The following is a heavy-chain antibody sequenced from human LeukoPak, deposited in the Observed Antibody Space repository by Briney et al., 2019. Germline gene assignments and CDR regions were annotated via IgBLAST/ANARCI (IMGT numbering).Heavy chain of an antibody. J-gene: IGHJ4*02. Sequence: GGSLRLSCAASGFTFSSYWMSWVRQAPGKGLEWVANIKQDGSEKYYVDSVKGRFTISRDNAKNSLYLQMNSLRAEDTAVYYCARLGYYDSSGYYGDYWGQGTLVTVSS. CDR3: ARLGYYDSSGYYGDY. D-gene: IGHD3-22*01. V-gene: IGHV3-7*01. CDR1: GFTFSSYW. CDR2: IKQDGSEK.